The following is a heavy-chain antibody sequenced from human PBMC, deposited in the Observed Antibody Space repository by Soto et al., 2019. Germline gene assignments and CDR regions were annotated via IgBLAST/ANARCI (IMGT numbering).Heavy chain of an antibody. CDR2: ISAYNGNT. J-gene: IGHJ3*02. CDR3: ASQPQDHHAFDI. V-gene: IGHV1-18*01. Sequence: GASVKVSCKASGYTFTSYAMHWVRQAPGQRLEWMGWISAYNGNTNYAQKLQGRVTMTTDTSTGTAYMELRSLRSDDTAVYYCASQPQDHHAFDIWGQGTMVTVSS. CDR1: GYTFTSYA.